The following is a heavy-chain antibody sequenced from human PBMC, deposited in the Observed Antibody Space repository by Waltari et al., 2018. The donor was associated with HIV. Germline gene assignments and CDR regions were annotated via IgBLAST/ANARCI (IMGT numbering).Heavy chain of an antibody. CDR3: ARGGTTKNGMDV. J-gene: IGHJ6*02. D-gene: IGHD1-7*01. Sequence: QVHLQESGPGLVKPSETLSLTCTVSGGSIGTYYWSWIRQPPGKGLEWVGYIYYTGSTNYNPSLKSRGNLSVDTSNNQFSLKLSSVIAADTAVYYCARGGTTKNGMDVWGQGTTVTVSS. CDR1: GGSIGTYY. CDR2: IYYTGST. V-gene: IGHV4-59*01.